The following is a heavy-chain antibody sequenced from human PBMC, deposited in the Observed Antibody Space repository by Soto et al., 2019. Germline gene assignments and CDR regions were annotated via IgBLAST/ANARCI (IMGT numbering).Heavy chain of an antibody. CDR1: GLTISGKTY. CDR2: IYDVDGS. Sequence: DVQLVESGGGLIQPGESLRLSCAAFGLTISGKTYVAWVRQAPGKGLEWVSGIYDVDGSFYADSVRGRFTTSSDSSKTTVYLQMNDLRPDDTAVYYCATWHEREHAYDVWGQGTTVTVSS. J-gene: IGHJ3*01. V-gene: IGHV3-53*01. D-gene: IGHD1-1*01. CDR3: ATWHEREHAYDV.